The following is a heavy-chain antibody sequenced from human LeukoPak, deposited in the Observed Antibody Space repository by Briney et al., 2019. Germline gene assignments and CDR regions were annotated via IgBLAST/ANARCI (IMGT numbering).Heavy chain of an antibody. CDR2: VYTSGLL. V-gene: IGHV4-4*07. D-gene: IGHD2-21*02. J-gene: IGHJ6*02. CDR1: VRSVSDHS. Sequence: SETLSLTCTVCVRSVSDHSGTWIRQPAGEGLECIGRVYTSGLLNYSPSLKSRVVMSLDTSRNQFSLTLTSVIATDTAMYYCARDRGIVVVTAGTYYYHGLDVWGQGTTVTVSS. CDR3: ARDRGIVVVTAGTYYYHGLDV.